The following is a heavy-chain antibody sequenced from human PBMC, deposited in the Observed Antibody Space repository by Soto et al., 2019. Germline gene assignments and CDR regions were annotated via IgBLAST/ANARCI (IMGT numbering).Heavy chain of an antibody. CDR1: GGTFSSYA. J-gene: IGHJ4*02. CDR2: IIPIFGTA. Sequence: SVKVSCKASGGTFSSYAISWVRQAPGQGLEWMGGIIPIFGTANYAQKFQGRVTITADESTSTAYMELSSLRSEDTAVYYCARGRGGTYYYDSSGYYSGIPLGDWGEGTLVTVAS. V-gene: IGHV1-69*13. CDR3: ARGRGGTYYYDSSGYYSGIPLGD. D-gene: IGHD3-22*01.